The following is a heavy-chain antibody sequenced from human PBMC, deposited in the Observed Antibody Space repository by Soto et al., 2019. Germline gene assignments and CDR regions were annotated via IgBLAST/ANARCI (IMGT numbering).Heavy chain of an antibody. V-gene: IGHV4-34*01. D-gene: IGHD5-18*01. CDR3: ARGVDTAMGTDY. J-gene: IGHJ4*02. CDR1: GGSFSGYY. CDR2: INHSGST. Sequence: QVQLQQWGAGLLKPSETLSLTCAVYGGSFSGYYWSWIRQPPGKGLEWIGEINHSGSTNYNPSLKSRVTTSVDTSKNQFSLKLSSVTAADTAVYYCARGVDTAMGTDYWGQGTLVTVSS.